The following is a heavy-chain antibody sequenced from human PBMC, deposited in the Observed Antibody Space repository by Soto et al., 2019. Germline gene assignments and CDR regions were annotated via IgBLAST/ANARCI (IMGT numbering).Heavy chain of an antibody. D-gene: IGHD2-15*01. CDR3: AREGTARIVVVGAVFDY. V-gene: IGHV1-3*01. J-gene: IGHJ4*02. CDR2: INAGNGNT. CDR1: GYTFTSYA. Sequence: ASVKVSCKASGYTFTSYAMHWVRQAPGQRLEWMGWINAGNGNTKYSQKFQGRVTITRDKSASKAYMELSSLRSEDTAVYYCAREGTARIVVVGAVFDYWGQGTLVTVSS.